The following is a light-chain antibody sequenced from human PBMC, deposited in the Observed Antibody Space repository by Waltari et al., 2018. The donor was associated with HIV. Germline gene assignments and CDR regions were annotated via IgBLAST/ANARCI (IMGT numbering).Light chain of an antibody. CDR3: ATWDDSLRGRV. CDR1: DHTIGRNT. J-gene: IGLJ3*02. CDR2: NNN. V-gene: IGLV1-44*01. Sequence: QSVLTQPPSASGTPGQRVSISCSGTDHTIGRNTVNWYQHLPGTAPKLLMYNNNERPSGVPDRFSGSKSGTSASLAISGLQSDDEANYYCATWDDSLRGRVFGGGTKLTVL.